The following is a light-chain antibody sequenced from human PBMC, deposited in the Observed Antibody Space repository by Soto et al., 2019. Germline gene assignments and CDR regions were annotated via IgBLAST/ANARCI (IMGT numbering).Light chain of an antibody. J-gene: IGKJ4*01. V-gene: IGKV3-15*01. CDR3: HQYHYWSRPS. Sequence: PVVKATLSCRASQSISSDLAWYQQKPGQGPRLLIYSASTRATGIPARISGSGSETEFTLTISSLQSEDFAVYYCHQYHYWSRPSFGGGTKVDI. CDR2: SAS. CDR1: QSISSD.